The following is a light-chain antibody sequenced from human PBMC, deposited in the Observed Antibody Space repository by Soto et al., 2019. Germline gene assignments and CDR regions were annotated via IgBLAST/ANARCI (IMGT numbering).Light chain of an antibody. CDR1: SSNVGNNF. Sequence: QSVLTQPPSMSAAPGQKVTISCSGSSSNVGNNFVSWYQQLPGTAPKLLIFDNSQRPSGIPDRFFASQSGASTTLSITGPQAGDEAVYYCASLYTKLRAVVFGGGTKLNVL. CDR3: ASLYTKLRAVV. J-gene: IGLJ2*01. V-gene: IGLV1-51*01. CDR2: DNS.